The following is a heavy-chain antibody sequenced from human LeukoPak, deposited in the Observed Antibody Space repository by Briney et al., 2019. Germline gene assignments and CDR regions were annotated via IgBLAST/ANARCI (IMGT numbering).Heavy chain of an antibody. CDR3: ARDKGYGGYFDY. CDR2: ISSSGSTI. CDR1: GFTFRSYE. D-gene: IGHD4-23*01. Sequence: GGSLRLSCEDSGFTFRSYEMNWVRQAPGEGLEWVSYISSSGSTIYYADSVKGRFTISRDNAKNSLYLQMNSLRAEDTAVYYCARDKGYGGYFDYWGQGTLVTVSS. V-gene: IGHV3-48*03. J-gene: IGHJ4*02.